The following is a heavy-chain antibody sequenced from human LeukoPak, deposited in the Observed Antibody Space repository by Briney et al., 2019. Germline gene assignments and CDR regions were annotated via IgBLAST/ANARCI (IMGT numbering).Heavy chain of an antibody. J-gene: IGHJ5*02. Sequence: ASVKVSCKASGYTFTSYYMHWVRQAPGQGLEWMGIINPSGGSTSYAQKFQGRVTMTRDMSTSTVYMELSSLRSEDTAVYYCARVSGSSSWPNWFDPWGQGTLVTVSS. CDR2: INPSGGST. CDR3: ARVSGSSSWPNWFDP. CDR1: GYTFTSYY. D-gene: IGHD6-13*01. V-gene: IGHV1-46*01.